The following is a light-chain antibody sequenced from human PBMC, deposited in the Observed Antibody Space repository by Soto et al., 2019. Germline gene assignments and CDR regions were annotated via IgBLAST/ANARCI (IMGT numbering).Light chain of an antibody. Sequence: NFMLTQPHSVSESPGKTVTISCTRSSGSIASNYVQWYQQRPGSAPTTLIYEDDQRPSGVPDRFSGSIDSSSNSASLTISALKTEDEADYYCQSYDTSNPVVFGGGTQLTVL. CDR2: EDD. CDR3: QSYDTSNPVV. J-gene: IGLJ2*01. CDR1: SGSIASNY. V-gene: IGLV6-57*04.